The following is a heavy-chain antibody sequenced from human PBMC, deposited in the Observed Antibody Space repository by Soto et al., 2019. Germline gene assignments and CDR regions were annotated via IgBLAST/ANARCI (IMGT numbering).Heavy chain of an antibody. Sequence: GGSLRISCASSVLTFRSYGMPWARQAPGRGLEWVAVISYDGSYKSYEDSVKGRFTISRDNYKNTLHLQMDSLRAEDTAVYYCAKNFIPLSPDLYFDSWGQGTLVTVSS. CDR3: AKNFIPLSPDLYFDS. CDR2: ISYDGSYK. CDR1: VLTFRSYG. D-gene: IGHD3-16*01. V-gene: IGHV3-30*18. J-gene: IGHJ4*02.